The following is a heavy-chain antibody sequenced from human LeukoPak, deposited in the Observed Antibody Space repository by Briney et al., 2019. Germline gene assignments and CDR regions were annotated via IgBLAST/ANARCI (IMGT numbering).Heavy chain of an antibody. D-gene: IGHD2-2*01. CDR2: ISTSGSTT. J-gene: IGHJ4*02. V-gene: IGHV3-48*03. Sequence: PGGSLRLSCAASGFTFSDYEIIWVRQAPGKGLEWVSCISTSGSTTYYADSVKGRFTISRDNAKNSLFLQMNTLTVEDTAVYYCARGAMHVFDYWGQGTPVTVSS. CDR1: GFTFSDYE. CDR3: ARGAMHVFDY.